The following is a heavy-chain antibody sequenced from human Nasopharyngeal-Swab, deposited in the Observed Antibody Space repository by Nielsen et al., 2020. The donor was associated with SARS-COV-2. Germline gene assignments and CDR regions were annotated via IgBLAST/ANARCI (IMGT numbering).Heavy chain of an antibody. D-gene: IGHD2-2*01. Sequence: WIRQPPGKGLEWVSGISWNSGSIGYADSVKGRFTISRDNAKNSLYLQMNSLRAEDTALYYCAKDISPVVPYGMDVWGQGATVTVSS. CDR3: AKDISPVVPYGMDV. CDR2: ISWNSGSI. V-gene: IGHV3-9*01. J-gene: IGHJ6*02.